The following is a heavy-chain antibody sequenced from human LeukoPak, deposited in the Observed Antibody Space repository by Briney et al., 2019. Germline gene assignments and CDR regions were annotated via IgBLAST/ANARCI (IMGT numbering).Heavy chain of an antibody. J-gene: IGHJ5*02. CDR3: ARSRVAVAGNVMDWFDP. Sequence: ASVKVSCKASGGTFSSYAISWVRQAPGQGLEWMGGIIPIFGAANYAQKFQGRVTITADESTSTAYMELRSLRSDDTAVYYCARSRVAVAGNVMDWFDPWGQGTLVTVSS. CDR2: IIPIFGAA. V-gene: IGHV1-69*13. CDR1: GGTFSSYA. D-gene: IGHD6-19*01.